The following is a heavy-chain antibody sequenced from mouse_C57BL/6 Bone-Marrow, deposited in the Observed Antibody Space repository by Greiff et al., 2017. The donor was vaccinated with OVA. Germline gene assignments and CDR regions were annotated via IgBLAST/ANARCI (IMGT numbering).Heavy chain of an antibody. D-gene: IGHD2-3*01. Sequence: VKLQESGAELVKPGASVKLSCKASGYTFTSYWMHWVKQRPGQGLEWIGMIHPNSGSTNYNEKFKSKATLTVDKSSSTAYMQLSSLTSEDSAVYYCARSRWLLRRTWFAYWGQGTLVTVAA. J-gene: IGHJ3*01. CDR2: IHPNSGST. CDR3: ARSRWLLRRTWFAY. V-gene: IGHV1-64*01. CDR1: GYTFTSYW.